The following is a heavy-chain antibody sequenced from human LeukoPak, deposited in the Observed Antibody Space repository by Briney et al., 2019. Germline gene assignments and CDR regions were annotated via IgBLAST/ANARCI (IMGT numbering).Heavy chain of an antibody. V-gene: IGHV3-53*01. CDR1: GFTTRNNY. CDR3: ASSGSYSDFDY. CDR2: IYSSGSA. Sequence: GGSLRLSCAASGFTTRNNYMSWVRQAPGKGLEWVSIIYSSGSAYYVYSVKGRFTISRDTSKNMVFLQMNSLRAEDTAVYYCASSGSYSDFDYWGQGTLVTVSS. D-gene: IGHD3-22*01. J-gene: IGHJ4*02.